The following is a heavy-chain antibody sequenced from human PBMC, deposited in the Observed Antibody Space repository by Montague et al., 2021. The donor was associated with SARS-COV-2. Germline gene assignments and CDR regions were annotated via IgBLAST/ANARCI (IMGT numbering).Heavy chain of an antibody. Sequence: SETLSLTCTVSDGSVISTYPHWHWVRQSPGRVLECIGGYLFHIDTADYNASLRSRVTISVDTSKNQFSLKLTSVTAADTAVYYCTRGIDSYKTGYWGQGIQVTVSS. D-gene: IGHD6-13*01. CDR2: LFHIDTA. V-gene: IGHV4-61*01. CDR3: TRGIDSYKTGY. J-gene: IGHJ4*02. CDR1: DGSVISTYPH.